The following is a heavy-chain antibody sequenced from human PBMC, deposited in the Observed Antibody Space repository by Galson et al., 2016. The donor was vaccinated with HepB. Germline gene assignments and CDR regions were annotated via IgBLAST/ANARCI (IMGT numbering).Heavy chain of an antibody. Sequence: SLRLSCAASGFTFSRYTMSWVRQAPGKGLEWVSGISISGGTPYYADSVKGRFTISSDNSKNKVSLLMNSLRAEDTAVYYCAKEVRAPYFDYWGQGILVTVSS. J-gene: IGHJ4*02. CDR1: GFTFSRYT. V-gene: IGHV3-23*01. D-gene: IGHD3-10*01. CDR2: ISISGGTP. CDR3: AKEVRAPYFDY.